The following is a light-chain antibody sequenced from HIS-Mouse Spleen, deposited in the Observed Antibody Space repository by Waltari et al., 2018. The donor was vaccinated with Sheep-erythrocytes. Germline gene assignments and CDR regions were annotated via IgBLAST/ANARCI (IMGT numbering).Light chain of an antibody. CDR3: NSRDSSGNHRVV. J-gene: IGLJ2*01. V-gene: IGLV3-19*01. CDR2: GKN. Sequence: SSELTQDPAVSVALGQTVRITCQGDSLRSYYASWYQQKPGQAPVLGIYGKNNRPSGIPDRFSGSSSGNTASLTITGAQAEDEADYYCNSRDSSGNHRVVFGGGTKLTVL. CDR1: SLRSYY.